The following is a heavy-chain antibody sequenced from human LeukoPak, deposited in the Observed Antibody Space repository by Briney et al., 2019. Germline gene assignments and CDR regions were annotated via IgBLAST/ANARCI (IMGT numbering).Heavy chain of an antibody. CDR2: ISSSSSYI. Sequence: PGGSLRLSCAASGFTFSSYSMNWVRQAPGKGLEWVSSISSSSSYIYYADSVKGRFTISRDNAKNSLYLQMNSLRAEDTAVYYCARGRYCSGGSCNFDYWGQGTLVTVSS. CDR3: ARGRYCSGGSCNFDY. D-gene: IGHD2-15*01. CDR1: GFTFSSYS. V-gene: IGHV3-21*01. J-gene: IGHJ4*02.